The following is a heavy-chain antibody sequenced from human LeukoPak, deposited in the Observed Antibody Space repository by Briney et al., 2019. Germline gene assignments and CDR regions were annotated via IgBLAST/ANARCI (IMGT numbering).Heavy chain of an antibody. Sequence: GGSLRLSCAASGFTFSSYWMHWVRQAPGKGLVWVSRINSDGSSTSYADSVKGRFTISRDNAKNSLYPQMNSLRAEDTAVYYCARDSLWSGYYSWGQGTLVTVSS. J-gene: IGHJ5*02. V-gene: IGHV3-74*01. CDR1: GFTFSSYW. CDR2: INSDGSST. D-gene: IGHD3-3*01. CDR3: ARDSLWSGYYS.